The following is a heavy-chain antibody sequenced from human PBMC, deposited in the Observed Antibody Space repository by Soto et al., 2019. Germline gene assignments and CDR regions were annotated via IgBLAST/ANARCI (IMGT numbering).Heavy chain of an antibody. Sequence: QVQLQESGPGLVKPSETLSLTCTVSGGSISSYYWSWIRQPPGKGLEWIGYIYYSGSTNYNPSLKSRVTISVDTSKNQFSRKLSSVTAADTAVYYCARERRVVAATTHFDYWGQGTLVTVSS. V-gene: IGHV4-59*01. CDR1: GGSISSYY. CDR2: IYYSGST. D-gene: IGHD2-15*01. J-gene: IGHJ4*02. CDR3: ARERRVVAATTHFDY.